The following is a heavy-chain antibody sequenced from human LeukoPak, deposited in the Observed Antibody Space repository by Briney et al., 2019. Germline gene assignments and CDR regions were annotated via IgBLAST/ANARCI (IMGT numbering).Heavy chain of an antibody. D-gene: IGHD6-19*01. V-gene: IGHV4-4*02. CDR1: GGSISSSNW. CDR3: ARAHSSGWYSYYYGMDV. J-gene: IGHJ6*02. CDR2: IYHSGST. Sequence: SETLSLTCAVSGGSISSSNWWSWVRQPPGKGLEWIGEIYHSGSTNYNPSLKSRVTISVDKSKNQFSLKLSSVTAADTAVYYCARAHSSGWYSYYYGMDVWGQGTTVTVSS.